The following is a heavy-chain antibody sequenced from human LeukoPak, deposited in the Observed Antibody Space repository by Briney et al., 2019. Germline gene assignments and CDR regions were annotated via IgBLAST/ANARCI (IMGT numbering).Heavy chain of an antibody. D-gene: IGHD5-12*01. Sequence: GASVKVSCKASGYTFTSYGINWVRQAPGQGLEWMGWISAYNGNTNYAQKLQGRVTMTTDTSTSTAYMELRSLRSDDTAVYYCARDLGDIVATIPDYWGQGTLVTVSS. V-gene: IGHV1-18*01. CDR1: GYTFTSYG. J-gene: IGHJ4*02. CDR3: ARDLGDIVATIPDY. CDR2: ISAYNGNT.